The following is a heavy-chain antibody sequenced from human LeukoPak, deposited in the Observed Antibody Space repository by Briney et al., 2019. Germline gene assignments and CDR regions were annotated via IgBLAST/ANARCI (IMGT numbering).Heavy chain of an antibody. Sequence: SQTLSLTCAVSGYSISSGYYWAWIRQPPGTGLEWIGSIYHSGSTNYNPSLKSRVTISVDTSKNQFSLKLTSVTAADTAVYYCARNGTNNYFDYWGQGTLVTVSS. CDR1: GYSISSGYY. D-gene: IGHD2-2*01. CDR2: IYHSGST. CDR3: ARNGTNNYFDY. V-gene: IGHV4-38-2*01. J-gene: IGHJ4*02.